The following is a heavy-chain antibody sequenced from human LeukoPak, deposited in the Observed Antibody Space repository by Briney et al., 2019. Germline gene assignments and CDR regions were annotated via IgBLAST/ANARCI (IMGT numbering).Heavy chain of an antibody. D-gene: IGHD3-22*01. CDR1: GFTFSSYA. J-gene: IGHJ4*02. CDR3: AKSSDYYDSSRLDY. CDR2: ISGSGGST. Sequence: GGSLRLSCAASGFTFSSYAMSWVRQAPGKGLEWVSAISGSGGSTYYADSVKGRFTISRDNSKNTLYLKMNSLRAEDTAVYYCAKSSDYYDSSRLDYWGQGTLVTVSS. V-gene: IGHV3-23*01.